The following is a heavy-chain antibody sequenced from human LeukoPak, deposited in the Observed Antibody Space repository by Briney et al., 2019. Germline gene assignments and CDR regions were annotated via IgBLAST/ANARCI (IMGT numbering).Heavy chain of an antibody. CDR2: ISGGGGST. CDR3: AKGRIALSDY. Sequence: GGSLRLSCAASGFTFTSYSKNWVRQAPGKGLEWVSTISGGGGSTYYADSVKGRFTISRDNSKNTLYLQMNSLRAEDTAVYYCAKGRIALSDYWGQGTLVTVSS. J-gene: IGHJ4*02. V-gene: IGHV3-23*01. CDR1: GFTFTSYS. D-gene: IGHD2-15*01.